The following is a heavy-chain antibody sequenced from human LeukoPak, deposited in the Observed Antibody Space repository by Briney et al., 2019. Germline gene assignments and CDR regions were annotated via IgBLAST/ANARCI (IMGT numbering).Heavy chain of an antibody. CDR2: IYYSGST. D-gene: IGHD1-26*01. V-gene: IGHV4-39*01. J-gene: IGHJ4*02. Sequence: SETLSLTCTVSGGSISSSSYYWGWIRQPPGKGLEWIGSIYYSGSTYYNPSLKSRVTISVDTSKNQFSLKLSSVTAADTAVYYCARLRWELFDYWGQGTLVTVSS. CDR3: ARLRWELFDY. CDR1: GGSISSSSYY.